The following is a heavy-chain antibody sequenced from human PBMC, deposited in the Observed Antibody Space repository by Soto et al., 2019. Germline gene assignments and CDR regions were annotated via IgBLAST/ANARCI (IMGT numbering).Heavy chain of an antibody. CDR1: GFTFSSYG. Sequence: QVQLVESGGGVVQPGRSLRLSCAASGFTFSSYGMHWVRQAPGKGLEWVAVISYDGSNKYYADSVKGRFTISRDNSKNTLYLQMNSLRAEDTAVYYCAKDGQQWLLWEGYFDYWGQGTLVTVSS. CDR2: ISYDGSNK. CDR3: AKDGQQWLLWEGYFDY. J-gene: IGHJ4*02. D-gene: IGHD6-19*01. V-gene: IGHV3-30*18.